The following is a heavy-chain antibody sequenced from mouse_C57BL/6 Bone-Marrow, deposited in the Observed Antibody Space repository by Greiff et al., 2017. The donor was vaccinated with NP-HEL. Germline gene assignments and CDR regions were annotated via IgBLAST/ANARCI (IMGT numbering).Heavy chain of an antibody. CDR1: EYEFPSHD. D-gene: IGHD2-3*01. CDR2: INSDGGST. J-gene: IGHJ2*01. Sequence: EVKLMESGGGLVQPGESLKLSCESNEYEFPSHDMSWVRKTPEKRLELVAAINSDGGSTYYPDPMERRFIISRDNTKTTLYLQMSSLRSEDTALYYCARPPYDHFDYWGQGTTLTVSS. CDR3: ARPPYDHFDY. V-gene: IGHV5-2*01.